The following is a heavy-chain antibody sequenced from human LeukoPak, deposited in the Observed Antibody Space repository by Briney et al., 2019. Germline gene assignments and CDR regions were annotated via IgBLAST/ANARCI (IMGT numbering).Heavy chain of an antibody. J-gene: IGHJ4*02. CDR3: ARDRLLESIAVAGEIDY. Sequence: ASVKVSCEASGYTFTSYGISWVRQAPGQGLEWMGWISAYNGNTNYAQKLQGRVTMTTDTSTSTAYMELRSLRSDDTAVYYCARDRLLESIAVAGEIDYWGQGTLVTVSS. D-gene: IGHD6-19*01. V-gene: IGHV1-18*01. CDR1: GYTFTSYG. CDR2: ISAYNGNT.